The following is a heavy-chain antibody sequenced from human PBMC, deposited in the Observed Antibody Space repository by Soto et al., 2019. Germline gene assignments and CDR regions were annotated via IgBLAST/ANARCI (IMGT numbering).Heavy chain of an antibody. J-gene: IGHJ4*02. CDR1: GFAFSGSA. V-gene: IGHV3-73*02. Sequence: EVQLVESGGGLVQPGGSLKLSCAASGFAFSGSAMHWVRQASGKGLEWVGRIRSKANSYATAYAASVKGRFTISRDDSKNTAYLQMNSLKTEDTAVYYCTAWNSRSQTDYWGQGTLVTVSS. CDR2: IRSKANSYAT. CDR3: TAWNSRSQTDY. D-gene: IGHD1-26*01.